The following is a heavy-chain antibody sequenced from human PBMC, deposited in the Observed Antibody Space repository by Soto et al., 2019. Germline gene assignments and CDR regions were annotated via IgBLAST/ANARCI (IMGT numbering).Heavy chain of an antibody. CDR2: ISAYNGNT. Sequence: ASVKVSCKASGYTFTSYGISWVRQAPGQGLEWMGWISAYNGNTNYAQKLQGRVTMTTDTSTSTAYMELRSLRSDDTAVYYCARTRKLRFLEWLSEAIDYWGQGTLVTVSS. V-gene: IGHV1-18*01. J-gene: IGHJ4*02. CDR1: GYTFTSYG. D-gene: IGHD3-3*01. CDR3: ARTRKLRFLEWLSEAIDY.